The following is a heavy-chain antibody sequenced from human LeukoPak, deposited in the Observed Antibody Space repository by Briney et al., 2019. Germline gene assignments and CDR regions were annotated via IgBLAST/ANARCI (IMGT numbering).Heavy chain of an antibody. CDR2: ISGSGGST. D-gene: IGHD5-12*01. CDR3: AKEKKPEPVRAPTRTPFDY. Sequence: GGSLRLSCAVSGFTFSYHSMSWVRQAPGKGLEWVSGISGSGGSTFYADSVKGRFTISRDKSKNTLYLQMSSLRGEDTVLYYCAKEKKPEPVRAPTRTPFDYWGQGTLVTVST. CDR1: GFTFSYHS. V-gene: IGHV3-23*01. J-gene: IGHJ4*02.